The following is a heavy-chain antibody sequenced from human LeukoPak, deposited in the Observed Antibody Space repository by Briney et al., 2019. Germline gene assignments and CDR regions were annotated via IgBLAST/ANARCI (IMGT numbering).Heavy chain of an antibody. D-gene: IGHD3-9*01. Sequence: AGGSLRLSCAASGFTFSSYSMNWVRQAPGKGLEWVSSISSSSSYIYYADSVKGRFTISRDNAKNSLYLQMNSLRAEDTAVYYCASNYDILTGYLDYWGQGTLVTVSS. CDR1: GFTFSSYS. V-gene: IGHV3-21*01. CDR2: ISSSSSYI. CDR3: ASNYDILTGYLDY. J-gene: IGHJ4*02.